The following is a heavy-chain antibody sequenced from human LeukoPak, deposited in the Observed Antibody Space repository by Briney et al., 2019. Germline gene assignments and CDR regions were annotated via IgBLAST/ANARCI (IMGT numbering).Heavy chain of an antibody. D-gene: IGHD3-3*01. CDR1: GGSFSGYY. CDR2: INHSGST. V-gene: IGHV4-34*01. CDR3: ARLWGSRYDFWSGYSGDYYFDY. Sequence: SETLSLTCAVYGGSFSGYYWSWIRQPPGKGLEWIGEINHSGSTNYNPFLKSRVTISVDTSKNQFSLKLSSVTAADTAVYYYARLWGSRYDFWSGYSGDYYFDYWGQGTLVTVSS. J-gene: IGHJ4*02.